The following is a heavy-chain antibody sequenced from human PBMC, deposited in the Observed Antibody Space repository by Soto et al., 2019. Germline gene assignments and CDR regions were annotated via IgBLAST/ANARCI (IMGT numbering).Heavy chain of an antibody. CDR1: GFSFSSYA. D-gene: IGHD2-15*01. CDR3: AKKLATATVPQTYDY. J-gene: IGHJ4*02. V-gene: IGHV3-23*01. Sequence: GGSLRLSCAASGFSFSSYAMSWVRQAPGKGLEWVSAISGSGGSTYYADSVKGRFTISRDNSKNTLYLQMNSLRAEDTAVYYCAKKLATATVPQTYDYWGQGTLVTVSS. CDR2: ISGSGGST.